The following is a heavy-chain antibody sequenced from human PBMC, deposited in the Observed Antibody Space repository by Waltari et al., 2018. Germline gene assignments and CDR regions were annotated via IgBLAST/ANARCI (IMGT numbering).Heavy chain of an antibody. CDR1: VFTFSSNF. CDR3: ATGRYRFFDY. CDR2: NYNDGTT. V-gene: IGHV3-53*01. D-gene: IGHD1-26*01. J-gene: IGHJ4*02. Sequence: EVQLVESGGGSIQPGGSLRLSCGASVFTFSSNFMSWVRQAPGKGLEWVSINYNDGTTYYGDSVKGRFTIYRDNSKSTMYLQMNTLRTEDTAVYYCATGRYRFFDYWGQGTLVTVSS.